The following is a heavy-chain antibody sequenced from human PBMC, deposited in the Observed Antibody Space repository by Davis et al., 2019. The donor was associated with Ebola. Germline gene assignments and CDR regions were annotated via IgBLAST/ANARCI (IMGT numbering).Heavy chain of an antibody. V-gene: IGHV3-7*03. J-gene: IGHJ6*02. CDR3: VSGDGRGSSYDMDV. D-gene: IGHD5-12*01. CDR2: INQDESEK. Sequence: GESLKISCAASGFTFSHYWMSWVRQAPGKGPEWVAIINQDESEKYYVDSVKGRFTISRDNAKTSLFMQMNSLRAEETAVYYCVSGDGRGSSYDMDVWGQGTTVTVSS. CDR1: GFTFSHYW.